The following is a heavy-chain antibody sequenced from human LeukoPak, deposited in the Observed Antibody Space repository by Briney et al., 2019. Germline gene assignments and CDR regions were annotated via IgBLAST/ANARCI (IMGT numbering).Heavy chain of an antibody. V-gene: IGHV3-48*03. Sequence: GGSLRLSCAASGFTFSGYEMNWVRQAPGKGLEWVSYISSSGSTIYYADSVKGRFTISRDNAKNSLYLQMNSLRAEDTAVYYCARGFTGTTYPFYYYYMDVWGKGTTATVSS. CDR1: GFTFSGYE. D-gene: IGHD1-1*01. J-gene: IGHJ6*03. CDR3: ARGFTGTTYPFYYYYMDV. CDR2: ISSSGSTI.